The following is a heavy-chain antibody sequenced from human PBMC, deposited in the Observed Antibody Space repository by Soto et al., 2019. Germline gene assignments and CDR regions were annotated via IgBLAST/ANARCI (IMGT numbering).Heavy chain of an antibody. CDR3: TTVIKLTPYYYYYGMDV. V-gene: IGHV3-15*07. CDR2: IKSKTDGGTT. D-gene: IGHD1-26*01. CDR1: GFTFSNAW. Sequence: KPGGSLRLSCAASGFTFSNAWMNWVRQAPGKGLEWVGRIKSKTDGGTTDYAAPVKGRFTISRDDSKNTLYLQMNSLKTEDTAVYYCTTVIKLTPYYYYYGMDVWGQGTTVTASS. J-gene: IGHJ6*02.